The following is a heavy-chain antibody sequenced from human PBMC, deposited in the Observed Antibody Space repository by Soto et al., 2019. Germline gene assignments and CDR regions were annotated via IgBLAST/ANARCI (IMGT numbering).Heavy chain of an antibody. CDR3: ARAHAPTLPFDY. V-gene: IGHV4-59*12. CDR2: IFHSGNA. D-gene: IGHD2-15*01. CDR1: GGSMRNVY. Sequence: SETLSLTCTVSGGSMRNVYWSWIRQPPGKRLEWIGFIFHSGNAKYNPSLKSRVTISIDTSKSQFSLSLHSVTAADTAVYFCARAHAPTLPFDYWGLGTLVTVSS. J-gene: IGHJ4*01.